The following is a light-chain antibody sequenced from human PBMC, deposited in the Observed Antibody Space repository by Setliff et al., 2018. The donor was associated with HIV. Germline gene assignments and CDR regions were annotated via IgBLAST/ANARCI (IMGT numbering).Light chain of an antibody. CDR1: FSNIGSNS. V-gene: IGLV1-44*01. Sequence: QSVLTQPPSASGTPGQRVTISCSGTFSNIGSNSVSWYQQLPGTAPKILISANNQRPSGIPERFSGSNSGNTATLTISGTQAMDEADYYCQAWDSSTAGVFGTGTKVTVL. CDR2: ANN. J-gene: IGLJ1*01. CDR3: QAWDSSTAGV.